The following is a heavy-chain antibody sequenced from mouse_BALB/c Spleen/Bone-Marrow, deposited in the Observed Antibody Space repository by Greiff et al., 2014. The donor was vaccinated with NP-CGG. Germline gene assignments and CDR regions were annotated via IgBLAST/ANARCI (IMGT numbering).Heavy chain of an antibody. D-gene: IGHD1-1*01. J-gene: IGHJ1*01. V-gene: IGHV5-6-5*01. CDR2: ISSGGST. CDR3: ARVTDIFYYGSSYWYFDV. CDR1: GFTFSSYA. Sequence: EVKLVESGGGLVKPGGSLKLSCAASGFTFSSYAMSWVRQTPEKRLEWVASISSGGSTYYPDSVKGRFTISRDNVRNILYLQMSRLRSEDTAMYYCARVTDIFYYGSSYWYFDVWGAGTTVTVSS.